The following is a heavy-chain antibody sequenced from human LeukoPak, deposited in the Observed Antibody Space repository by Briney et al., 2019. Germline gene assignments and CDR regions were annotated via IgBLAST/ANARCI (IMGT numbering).Heavy chain of an antibody. CDR1: GGSFSSGGHY. Sequence: SQTLSLTCTVSGGSFSSGGHYWSWLRQHPGDGLEFIGYIYYSGSTYYNPSLKSRVTISVDTSKNQFSLKVTSVTAADTAVYYCARGRLARAPYFDYWGQGSLVIVSS. CDR3: ARGRLARAPYFDY. V-gene: IGHV4-31*03. D-gene: IGHD3-9*01. J-gene: IGHJ4*02. CDR2: IYYSGST.